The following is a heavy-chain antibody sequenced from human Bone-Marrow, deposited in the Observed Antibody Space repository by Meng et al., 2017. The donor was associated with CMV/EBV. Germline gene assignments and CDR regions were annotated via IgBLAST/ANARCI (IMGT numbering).Heavy chain of an antibody. CDR1: GYTFTSYY. D-gene: IGHD1-7*01. CDR3: ARARSITGTTDWFDP. Sequence: ASVKVSCKASGYTFTSYYMHWVRQAPGQGLEWMGIINPSGGSTSYAQKFQGRVTMTRDTSTSTVYMELSSLRSEDTAVYYCARARSITGTTDWFDPCGQGTLVTVSS. J-gene: IGHJ5*02. CDR2: INPSGGST. V-gene: IGHV1-46*01.